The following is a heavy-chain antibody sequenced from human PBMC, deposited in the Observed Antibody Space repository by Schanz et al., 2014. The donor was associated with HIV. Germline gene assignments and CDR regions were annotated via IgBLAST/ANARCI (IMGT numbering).Heavy chain of an antibody. Sequence: EVQLVESGGGLVQPGGSLRLSCAASGSTFSSYWMHWVRQAPGKGLVWVSRINSDGSSTNYADSVKGRLTISRDNAKNTLYLQMNSLRAEDTAVYYCAKSHKHDSSDYYRFYYFGMDVWGQGTTVTVSS. D-gene: IGHD6-19*01. CDR3: AKSHKHDSSDYYRFYYFGMDV. CDR2: INSDGSST. CDR1: GSTFSSYW. V-gene: IGHV3-74*01. J-gene: IGHJ6*02.